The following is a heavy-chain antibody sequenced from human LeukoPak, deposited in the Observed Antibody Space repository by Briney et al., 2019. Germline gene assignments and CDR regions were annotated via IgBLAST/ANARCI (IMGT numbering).Heavy chain of an antibody. CDR1: GGTFISYA. J-gene: IGHJ6*02. CDR3: ARGGGRWLQLSVADYYGMDV. Sequence: ASVKVSCKASGGTFISYAISWVRQAPGQGLEWMGRIIPVLGITNYAQKFQGRVTITADKSTSTADMELSSLRSEDTAVYYCARGGGRWLQLSVADYYGMDVWGRGTTVTVSS. V-gene: IGHV1-69*04. D-gene: IGHD5-24*01. CDR2: IIPVLGIT.